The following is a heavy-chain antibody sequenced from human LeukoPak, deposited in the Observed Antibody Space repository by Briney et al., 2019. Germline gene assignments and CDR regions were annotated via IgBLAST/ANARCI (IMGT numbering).Heavy chain of an antibody. CDR2: VNHSGST. V-gene: IGHV4-34*01. D-gene: IGHD1-26*01. J-gene: IGHJ4*02. Sequence: SETLSLTCAVYGGSFSGYYWSWIRQPPGKGLEWIGEVNHSGSTNYNPSLKSRVTISVDTSKNQFSLKLSSVTAADTAVYYCASGLPSDYWGQGTLVTVSS. CDR1: GGSFSGYY. CDR3: ASGLPSDY.